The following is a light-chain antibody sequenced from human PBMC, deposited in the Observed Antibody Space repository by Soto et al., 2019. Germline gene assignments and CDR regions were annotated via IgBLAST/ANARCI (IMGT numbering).Light chain of an antibody. V-gene: IGLV2-8*01. Sequence: QSALTQPPSASGSPGQSVTISCTGTSRDVGGYNYVSWYQQHPGRAPKLMIYDVTKRPSGVPDRFSGSKSGITASLTVSGLQAEDEADYYCSSYAGTHVVFGTGTKVTVL. J-gene: IGLJ1*01. CDR2: DVT. CDR1: SRDVGGYNY. CDR3: SSYAGTHVV.